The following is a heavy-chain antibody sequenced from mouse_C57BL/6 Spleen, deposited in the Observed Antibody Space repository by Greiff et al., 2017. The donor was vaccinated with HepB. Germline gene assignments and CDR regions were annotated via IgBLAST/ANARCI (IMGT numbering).Heavy chain of an antibody. D-gene: IGHD2-1*01. V-gene: IGHV1-7*01. CDR2: INPSSGYT. CDR1: GYTFTSYW. Sequence: VQLQQSGAELAKPGASVKLSCKASGYTFTSYWMHWVKQRPGQGLEWIGYINPSSGYTKYNQKFKDKATLTADKSSSTAYMQLSSLTYEDSAVYYCARSDYGNSYYFDDWGQGTTLTVSS. CDR3: ARSDYGNSYYFDD. J-gene: IGHJ2*01.